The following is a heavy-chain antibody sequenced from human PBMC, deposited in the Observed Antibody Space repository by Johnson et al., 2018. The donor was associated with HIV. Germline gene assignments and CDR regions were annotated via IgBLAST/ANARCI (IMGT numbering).Heavy chain of an antibody. CDR3: ARGSDPFGGVIVNGAFDI. J-gene: IGHJ3*02. Sequence: VQLVESGGDLVQPGGSLRLSCAGSGFTFRRYGMSWVRQAPGKGLEWVSGINWNGGSTGYADSVKGRFTISRDNAKNSLYLQMNSLRAEDTALYYCARGSDPFGGVIVNGAFDIWGQGTMVTVSS. CDR2: INWNGGST. V-gene: IGHV3-20*04. CDR1: GFTFRRYG. D-gene: IGHD3-16*02.